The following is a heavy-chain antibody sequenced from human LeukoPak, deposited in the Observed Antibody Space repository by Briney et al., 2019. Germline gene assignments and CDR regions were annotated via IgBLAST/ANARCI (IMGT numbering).Heavy chain of an antibody. CDR2: IYPGDSDT. CDR1: GYSFTSYW. D-gene: IGHD3-16*02. Sequence: PGESLKISCKGSGYSFTSYWIGRGRQLPGKGLEWMGIIYPGDSDTRYSPSFQGQVTISADKSISTAYLQWSSLKASDTAMYFCVRGMGELSLYYFDYWGQGTLVTVSS. J-gene: IGHJ4*02. V-gene: IGHV5-51*01. CDR3: VRGMGELSLYYFDY.